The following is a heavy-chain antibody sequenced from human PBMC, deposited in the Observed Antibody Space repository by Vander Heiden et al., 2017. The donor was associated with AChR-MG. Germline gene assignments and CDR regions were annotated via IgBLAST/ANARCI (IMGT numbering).Heavy chain of an antibody. Sequence: QVQLVQSGAEVKKPGSSVKVSCKASGGTFSSYAISWVRQAPGQGLEWMGGIIPIFGTANYAQKFQGRVTITADKSTSTAYMELSSLRSEDTAVYYCATNTYYDFWSGYPYYYYMDVWGKGTTVTVSS. CDR2: IIPIFGTA. D-gene: IGHD3-3*01. V-gene: IGHV1-69*06. CDR3: ATNTYYDFWSGYPYYYYMDV. J-gene: IGHJ6*03. CDR1: GGTFSSYA.